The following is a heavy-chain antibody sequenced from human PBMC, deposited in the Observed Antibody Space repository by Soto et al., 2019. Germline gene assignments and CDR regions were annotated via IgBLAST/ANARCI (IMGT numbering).Heavy chain of an antibody. D-gene: IGHD2-21*01. CDR3: AKAFCDAATCFPCES. CDR2: ISNRGSSA. J-gene: IGHJ4*02. V-gene: IGHV3-23*04. CDR1: GFTFNDYA. Sequence: EVHLVQSGGGLVQPGESLSLSCVASGFTFNDYAMHWVRQTPGKGLEWVAAISNRGSSAYYADSVKGRFTISSDKSTKSLSLHMHTLRVEDTAVYFCAKAFCDAATCFPCESWGQGTPVAVSP.